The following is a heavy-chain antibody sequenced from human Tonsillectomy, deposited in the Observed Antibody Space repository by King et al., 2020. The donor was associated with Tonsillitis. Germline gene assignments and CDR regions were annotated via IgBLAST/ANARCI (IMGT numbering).Heavy chain of an antibody. J-gene: IGHJ4*02. CDR1: GDSVSSNSAA. CDR3: ESSSVGGVGSLNS. Sequence: VQLQQSGPGLLKPSQTLSLTCAISGDSVSSNSAAWNWIRQSPSRGLEWLGRTYYRSRWSNVYAVSVQSRITINPDTSKNQFSLQLNSVIPEATAWYYCESSSVGGVGSLNSWARETLVTVSS. CDR2: TYYRSRWSN. V-gene: IGHV6-1*01. D-gene: IGHD1-26*01.